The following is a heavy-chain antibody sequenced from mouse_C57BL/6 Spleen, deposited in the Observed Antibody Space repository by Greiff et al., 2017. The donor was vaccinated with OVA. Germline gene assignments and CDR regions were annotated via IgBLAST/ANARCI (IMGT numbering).Heavy chain of an antibody. V-gene: IGHV1-53*01. J-gene: IGHJ1*03. CDR3: ARGTFIYDGYYVGYFDV. D-gene: IGHD2-3*01. Sequence: QVQLQQPGTELVKPGASVKLSCKASGYTFTSYWMHWVKQRPGQGLEWIGNINPSNGGTDYNEKFKSKATLTVDKSSSTAYMQLSSLTSEDSAVYYCARGTFIYDGYYVGYFDVWGTGTTVTVSS. CDR2: INPSNGGT. CDR1: GYTFTSYW.